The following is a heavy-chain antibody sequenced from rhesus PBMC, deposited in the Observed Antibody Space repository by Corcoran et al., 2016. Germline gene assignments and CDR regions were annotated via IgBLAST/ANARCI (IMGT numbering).Heavy chain of an antibody. Sequence: QVQLQESGPGVVKPSETLSLTCAVSGGSISGYYLWSWIRQPPGKGLEWIGFIYGGSGSTSYNPSLKSRVIISIDTSKNQFSLKLSSVTAADTAVYYCARDRYSNYGGFDYWGQGVLVTVSS. CDR1: GGSISGYYL. CDR3: ARDRYSNYGGFDY. J-gene: IGHJ4*01. CDR2: IYGGSGST. V-gene: IGHV4S7*01. D-gene: IGHD4-23*01.